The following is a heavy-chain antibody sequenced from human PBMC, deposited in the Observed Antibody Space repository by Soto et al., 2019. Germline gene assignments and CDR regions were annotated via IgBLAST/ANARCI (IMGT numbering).Heavy chain of an antibody. Sequence: GESLKISCRGSGFTFTNYWIAWVRQMPGKGLEWMGIIYPGDSDTRYSPSFQGQVTISADKSISTAYLQWSSQKASDTAMYYCARSLYGGNAGDAFDIWGQGTMVTVSS. CDR1: GFTFTNYW. D-gene: IGHD4-17*01. CDR3: ARSLYGGNAGDAFDI. CDR2: IYPGDSDT. V-gene: IGHV5-51*01. J-gene: IGHJ3*02.